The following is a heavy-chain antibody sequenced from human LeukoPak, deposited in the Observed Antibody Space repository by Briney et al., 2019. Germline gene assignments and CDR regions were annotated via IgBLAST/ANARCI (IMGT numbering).Heavy chain of an antibody. Sequence: GGSLRLSCATSGFSFSSYAMHWVRQAPGKGLEWVAVISYDGGNKYYADSVKGRFTISRDNSKNTLYLQMNSLRVEDTAIYYCAKASGRFGETPSDYWGQGTLVTVSS. J-gene: IGHJ4*02. CDR2: ISYDGGNK. CDR3: AKASGRFGETPSDY. V-gene: IGHV3-30-3*01. CDR1: GFSFSSYA. D-gene: IGHD3-10*01.